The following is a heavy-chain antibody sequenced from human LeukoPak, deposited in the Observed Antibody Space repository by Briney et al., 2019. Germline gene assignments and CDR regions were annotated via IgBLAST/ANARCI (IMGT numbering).Heavy chain of an antibody. Sequence: ASVKVSCKASGYTFTSYDINWVRQATGQGLEWMGWMDPNSGNTGYAQKFQGRVTMTTNTSISTAYMELSSLRSEDTAVYYCARALPVLRYFYWLFSAEGNDAFDIGGQGTMVSVSS. CDR1: GYTFTSYD. CDR3: ARALPVLRYFYWLFSAEGNDAFDI. V-gene: IGHV1-8*01. CDR2: MDPNSGNT. J-gene: IGHJ3*02. D-gene: IGHD3-9*01.